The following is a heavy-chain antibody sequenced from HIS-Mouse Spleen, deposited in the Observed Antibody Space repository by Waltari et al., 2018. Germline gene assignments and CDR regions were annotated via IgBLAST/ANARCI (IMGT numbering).Heavy chain of an antibody. CDR3: AREIPYSSSWYDWYFDL. Sequence: QLQLQASGPGLVKPSASLSLTCTVSCVSIRCRRYSRVRIRQPPGMGLEWIGSINYSGSTYYNPSLKSRVTIAVDTSKNQFSQKLSSVTAADTAVYYCAREIPYSSSWYDWYFDLWGRGTLVTVSS. CDR1: CVSIRCRRYS. V-gene: IGHV4-39*07. J-gene: IGHJ2*01. CDR2: INYSGST. D-gene: IGHD6-13*01.